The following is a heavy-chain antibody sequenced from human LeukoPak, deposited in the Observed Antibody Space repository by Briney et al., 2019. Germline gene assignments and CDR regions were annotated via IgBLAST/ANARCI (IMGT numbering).Heavy chain of an antibody. CDR3: ARGPGEHYHYDSSGYYPDFDY. V-gene: IGHV4-59*01. CDR1: GGSISSYY. J-gene: IGHJ4*02. CDR2: IYYSGST. Sequence: PSETLSLTCTVSGGSISSYYWSWIRQPPGKGLEWIGYIYYSGSTNYNPSLKSRVTISVDTSKNQFSLKLSSVTAADTAVYYCARGPGEHYHYDSSGYYPDFDYWGQGTLVTVSS. D-gene: IGHD3-22*01.